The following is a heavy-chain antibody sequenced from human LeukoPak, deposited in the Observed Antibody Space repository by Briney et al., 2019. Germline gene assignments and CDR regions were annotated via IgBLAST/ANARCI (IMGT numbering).Heavy chain of an antibody. J-gene: IGHJ1*01. CDR2: IQPDDSDT. CDR1: GYTFTTYW. D-gene: IGHD6-19*01. CDR3: ARWSGIAVAQGFQH. Sequence: GESLKISCKGSGYTFTTYWIGWVRQMPGKGLEWMGIIQPDDSDTRYSPSFQGQVTISADKSISTAYLQWSSLKASDTAMYYCARWSGIAVAQGFQHWGQGTLVTVSS. V-gene: IGHV5-51*01.